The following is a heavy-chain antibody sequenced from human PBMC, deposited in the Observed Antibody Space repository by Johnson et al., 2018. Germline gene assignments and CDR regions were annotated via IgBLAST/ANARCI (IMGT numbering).Heavy chain of an antibody. CDR3: VRDKSRGRTLDV. J-gene: IGHJ3*01. CDR2: ISYDGSNK. D-gene: IGHD1-26*01. V-gene: IGHV3-30*03. CDR1: GFTFSSYV. Sequence: QVQLQESGGGVVQPGRSLRLSCAASGFTFSSYVMHWVRQAPGKGLEWVALISYDGSNKYYADSVKGRFTISRDNSKNTLYLQLNRLRDEDTAVCYCVRDKSRGRTLDVWGQGTKVTVSS.